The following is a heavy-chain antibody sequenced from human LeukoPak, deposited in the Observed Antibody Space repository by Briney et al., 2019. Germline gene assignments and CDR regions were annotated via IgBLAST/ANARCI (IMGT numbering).Heavy chain of an antibody. CDR3: ARGDYCSGGSCSPTFDY. J-gene: IGHJ4*02. Sequence: PSETLSLTCTVSGGSISSYYWSWIRQPPGKGLEWIGEINHSGSTNYNPSLKSRVTISVDTSKNQFSLKLSSVTAADTAVYYCARGDYCSGGSCSPTFDYWGQGTLVTVSS. D-gene: IGHD2-15*01. CDR1: GGSISSYY. CDR2: INHSGST. V-gene: IGHV4-34*01.